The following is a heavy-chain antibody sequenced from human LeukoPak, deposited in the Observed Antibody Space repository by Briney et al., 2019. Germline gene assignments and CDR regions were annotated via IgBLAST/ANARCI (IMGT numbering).Heavy chain of an antibody. D-gene: IGHD6-19*01. CDR2: ISTNGDRT. Sequence: GGSLRLSCAASGFTFSNSAMYWVRQAPGKGLEFVSAISTNGDRTYYADSVKGRFTISRDNSKNTLYLQMGSLRADDMAVYYCARGVAISSSGWYDTFDYWGQRALVTISS. V-gene: IGHV3-64*02. J-gene: IGHJ4*02. CDR3: ARGVAISSSGWYDTFDY. CDR1: GFTFSNSA.